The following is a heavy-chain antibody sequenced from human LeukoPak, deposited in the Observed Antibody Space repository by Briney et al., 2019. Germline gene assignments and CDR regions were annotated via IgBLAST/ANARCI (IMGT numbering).Heavy chain of an antibody. CDR1: GGSISSYY. J-gene: IGHJ5*02. Sequence: SETLSLTCTASGGSISSYYWSWIRQPPGKGLEWIGYIYYSGSTNYNPSLKSRVTISVDTSKNQFSLKLSSVTAADTAVYYCARGRYSSSWSLGWFDPWGQGTLVTVSS. D-gene: IGHD6-13*01. CDR3: ARGRYSSSWSLGWFDP. V-gene: IGHV4-59*01. CDR2: IYYSGST.